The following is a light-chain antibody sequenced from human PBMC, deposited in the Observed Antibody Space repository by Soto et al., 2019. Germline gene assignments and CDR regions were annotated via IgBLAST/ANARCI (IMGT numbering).Light chain of an antibody. CDR2: AAS. V-gene: IGKV1-9*01. Sequence: QLTQSPSSLSASVGDRVTITCRASQGISSYLAWYQQKPGKAPKLLIYAASTLQSGVPSRFSGSGSGTDFTLTISSLQPEDFATYYCQQLSSYVTFGQGTRLEN. J-gene: IGKJ5*01. CDR3: QQLSSYVT. CDR1: QGISSY.